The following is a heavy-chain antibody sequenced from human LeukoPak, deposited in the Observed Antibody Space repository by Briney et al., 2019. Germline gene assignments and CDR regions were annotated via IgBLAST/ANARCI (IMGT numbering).Heavy chain of an antibody. Sequence: GGSLRLSCAASGFTFSSYSMNWVRQAPGKGLEWVSYISSSSSTIYYADSVKGRFTISRDNAKKSLYLQMNSLRAEDTAVYYCAKKRFGSGGYWGQGTLVTVSS. CDR1: GFTFSSYS. V-gene: IGHV3-48*01. CDR2: ISSSSSTI. CDR3: AKKRFGSGGY. D-gene: IGHD1-26*01. J-gene: IGHJ4*02.